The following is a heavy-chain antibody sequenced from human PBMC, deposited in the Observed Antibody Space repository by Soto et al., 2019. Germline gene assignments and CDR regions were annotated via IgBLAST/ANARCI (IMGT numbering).Heavy chain of an antibody. Sequence: ASVKVSCKASGYTFTSYGISWVRQAPGQGLEWMGWISAYNGNTNYAQKLQGRVTMTTDTSTSTAYMELRSLRSDDTAVYYCARDGVLVPKLDYYYGMDVWGQGTTVTVSS. CDR3: ARDGVLVPKLDYYYGMDV. D-gene: IGHD1-7*01. V-gene: IGHV1-18*01. CDR2: ISAYNGNT. J-gene: IGHJ6*02. CDR1: GYTFTSYG.